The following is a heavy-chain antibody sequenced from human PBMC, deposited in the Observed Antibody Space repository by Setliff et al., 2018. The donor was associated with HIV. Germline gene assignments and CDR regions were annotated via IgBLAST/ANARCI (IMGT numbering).Heavy chain of an antibody. J-gene: IGHJ4*02. CDR2: ISSSGSTI. D-gene: IGHD1-7*01. V-gene: IGHV3-11*04. CDR3: ARVRGDWNYRYYFDY. CDR1: GFTFSDYY. Sequence: PGGSLRLSCAASGFTFSDYYMSWIRQAPGKGLEWVSYISSSGSTIYYADSVKGRFTISRDNAKNSLYLQMNSPRAEDTAVYYCARVRGDWNYRYYFDYWGQGTLVTVSS.